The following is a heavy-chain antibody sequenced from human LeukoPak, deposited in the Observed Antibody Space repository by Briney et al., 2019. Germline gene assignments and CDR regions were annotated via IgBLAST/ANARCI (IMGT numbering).Heavy chain of an antibody. CDR1: GYTFTSYD. V-gene: IGHV1-8*03. CDR2: MNSNSGNT. CDR3: ARGASRSFDY. J-gene: IGHJ4*02. Sequence: ASVKVSCKATGYTFTSYDINWVRQVPGQGLEWMGWMNSNSGNTGYAQKFQGRLTITRITSISTAYMELSSLRSEDTAVYYCARGASRSFDYWGQGTLLTVSS. D-gene: IGHD2-15*01.